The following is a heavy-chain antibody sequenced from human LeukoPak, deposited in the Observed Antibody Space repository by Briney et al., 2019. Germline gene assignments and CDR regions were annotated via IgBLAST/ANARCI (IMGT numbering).Heavy chain of an antibody. V-gene: IGHV3-48*03. CDR2: ISSGGGLT. D-gene: IGHD2-15*01. J-gene: IGHJ3*02. Sequence: PGGSLRLSCAASGFTLSSYEMTWVRQAPGTGLEWVSYISSGGGLTFYADSVKGRFTISRDTAKSSLYLQMNNLRGEDTALYYCARDISSSTRAFDIWGQGTMVTVSS. CDR3: ARDISSSTRAFDI. CDR1: GFTLSSYE.